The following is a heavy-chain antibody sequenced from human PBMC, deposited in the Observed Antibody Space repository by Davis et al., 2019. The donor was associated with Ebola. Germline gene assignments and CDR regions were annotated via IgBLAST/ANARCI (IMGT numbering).Heavy chain of an antibody. Sequence: SETLSLTCAVSGGSISSSNWWCWVRQPPGKGLEWIGEIYHSGSTNTNPSLKSRVTLSVDTSKNQFSLKLSSVTAADTAVYYCATQYSNGWFDPWGQGTLVTVSS. V-gene: IGHV4-4*02. CDR3: ATQYSNGWFDP. CDR2: IYHSGST. D-gene: IGHD4-11*01. J-gene: IGHJ5*02. CDR1: GGSISSSNW.